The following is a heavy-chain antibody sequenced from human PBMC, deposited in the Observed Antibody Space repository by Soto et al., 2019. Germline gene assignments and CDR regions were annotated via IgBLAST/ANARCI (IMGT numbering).Heavy chain of an antibody. D-gene: IGHD3-9*01. CDR1: GGSMSSYY. CDR3: ARFVLRYFDWSPAYGMDV. J-gene: IGHJ6*02. V-gene: IGHV4-59*01. Sequence: PSETLSLTCAVSGGSMSSYYWSWIRQPPGKGLEWIGYIYYSGSTNYNPSLKSRVTISVDTSKNQFSLKLSSVTAADTAVYYCARFVLRYFDWSPAYGMDVWGQGTTVPVSS. CDR2: IYYSGST.